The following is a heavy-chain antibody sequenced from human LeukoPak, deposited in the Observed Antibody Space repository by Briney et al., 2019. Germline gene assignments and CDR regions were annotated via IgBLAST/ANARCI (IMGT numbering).Heavy chain of an antibody. J-gene: IGHJ5*02. CDR2: IIPSFGTA. CDR3: ARARNPYYDILTGYRPYNWFDP. CDR1: GGTFRSYA. V-gene: IGHV1-69*06. D-gene: IGHD3-9*01. Sequence: PAASVKVSCKASGGTFRSYAISWVRQAPGQGLEWMGGIIPSFGTANYAQKFQGRVTITADKSTSTAYMELSSLRSEDTAVYYCARARNPYYDILTGYRPYNWFDPWGQGTLVTVSS.